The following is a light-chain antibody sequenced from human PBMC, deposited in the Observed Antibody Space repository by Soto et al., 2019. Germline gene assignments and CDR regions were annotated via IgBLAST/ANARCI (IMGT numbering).Light chain of an antibody. CDR1: SSDIGAYNS. CDR2: EVS. CDR3: SSYTSTGAWV. V-gene: IGLV2-14*01. Sequence: QSVLAQPASVSGSPGQSITISCTGTSSDIGAYNSVSWYQQHPGQVPQLMIYEVSNRPSGVSNRFSGSKSGNTASLTISGLQAEDETDYYCSSYTSTGAWVFGGGTQLTVL. J-gene: IGLJ3*02.